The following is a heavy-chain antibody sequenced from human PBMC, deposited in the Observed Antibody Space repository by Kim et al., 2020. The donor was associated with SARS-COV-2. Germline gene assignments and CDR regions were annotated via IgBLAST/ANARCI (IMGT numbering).Heavy chain of an antibody. CDR3: ARDGVQLERQRWRRYYYGMDV. V-gene: IGHV3-33*01. J-gene: IGHJ6*02. CDR1: GFTFSSYG. D-gene: IGHD1-1*01. CDR2: IWYDGSNK. Sequence: GGSLRLSCAASGFTFSSYGMHWVRQAPGKGLEWVAVIWYDGSNKYYADSVKGRFTISRDNSKNTLYLQMNSLRAEDTAVYYCARDGVQLERQRWRRYYYGMDVWGQGTTVTVSS.